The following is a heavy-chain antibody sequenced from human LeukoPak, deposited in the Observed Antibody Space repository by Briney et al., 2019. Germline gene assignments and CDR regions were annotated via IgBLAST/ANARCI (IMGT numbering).Heavy chain of an antibody. CDR1: GGSISSYY. Sequence: SETLSLTCTVSGGSISSYYWSWIRQPPGKGLEWIGYIYYSGSTNYNPSLKSRVTISVDTSKNQFSLKLSSVTAADTAEYYCARSRRTYYYDSSGYYPPDYWGQGTLVTVSS. V-gene: IGHV4-59*12. CDR3: ARSRRTYYYDSSGYYPPDY. D-gene: IGHD3-22*01. CDR2: IYYSGST. J-gene: IGHJ4*02.